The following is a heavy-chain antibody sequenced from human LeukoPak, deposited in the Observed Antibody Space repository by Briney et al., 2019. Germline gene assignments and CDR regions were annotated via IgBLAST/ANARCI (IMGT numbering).Heavy chain of an antibody. CDR1: GGYIRRSSYY. CDR2: IYYSGST. V-gene: IGHV4-39*01. J-gene: IGHJ4*02. D-gene: IGHD3-10*01. Sequence: KPSETLSLTCTVYGGYIRRSSYYWAWIRQPPGKGLEWIATIYYSGSTYYNPSLKSRVTISADTSKNQFSLKLSSVTAADTAVCYCARLTSGHFDYWGQGTLVTVSS. CDR3: ARLTSGHFDY.